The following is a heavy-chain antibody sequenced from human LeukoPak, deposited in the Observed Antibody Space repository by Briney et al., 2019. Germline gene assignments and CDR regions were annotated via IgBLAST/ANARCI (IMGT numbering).Heavy chain of an antibody. D-gene: IGHD2-21*02. V-gene: IGHV3-43*01. CDR1: GFTFDRFT. J-gene: IGHJ4*02. Sequence: GGSLRLSCAASGFTFDRFTIHWVRQIPGKGLEGGSLINRRGHTFYADSVRGRFTISRDNNRNSVFLQMGGLRPEDTALYHCAKEVDCPSDCLFFHSWGQGTLVTVSS. CDR3: AKEVDCPSDCLFFHS. CDR2: INRRGHT.